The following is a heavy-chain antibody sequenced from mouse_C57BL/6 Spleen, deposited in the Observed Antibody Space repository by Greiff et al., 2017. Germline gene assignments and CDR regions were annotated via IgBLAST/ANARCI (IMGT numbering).Heavy chain of an antibody. J-gene: IGHJ2*01. D-gene: IGHD2-4*01. CDR3: ARGRDYDAQFSFDC. CDR1: GYTFTSYW. V-gene: IGHV1-53*01. Sequence: QVQLQQPGTELVKPGASVKLSCKASGYTFTSYWMHWVKQRPGQGLEWIGNINPSNGGTNYNEKFKSKATLTVDKSSSTAYMQLSSLTSEDSAVYDCARGRDYDAQFSFDCWGQGTPLTVSS. CDR2: INPSNGGT.